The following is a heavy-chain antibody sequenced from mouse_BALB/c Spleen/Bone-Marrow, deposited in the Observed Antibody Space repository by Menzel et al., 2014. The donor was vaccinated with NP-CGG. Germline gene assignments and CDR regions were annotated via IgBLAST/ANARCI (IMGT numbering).Heavy chain of an antibody. Sequence: QVQLQQSGAELVRPGTSVKVSCKASGHAFTNYLLEWVKQRPGQGLEWIGVINPGSGGTKYNEKFKGKATLTVDKSSSTAYMQLSSLTSDDSAVYFCARRNRDYYAMDYRGQGTSVTVSS. CDR2: INPGSGGT. J-gene: IGHJ4*01. V-gene: IGHV1-54*01. CDR3: ARRNRDYYAMDY. CDR1: GHAFTNYL.